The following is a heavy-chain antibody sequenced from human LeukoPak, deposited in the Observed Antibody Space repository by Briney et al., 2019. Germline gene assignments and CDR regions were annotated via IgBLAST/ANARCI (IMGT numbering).Heavy chain of an antibody. J-gene: IGHJ4*02. V-gene: IGHV4-34*01. Sequence: SETLSLTCAVYGGSFSGYFWSWIRQSSGKGLEWIGEIHNSGNTNYNPSLNSRVTISEDTSKNQFYLNLSSVTAADTAVYYCARRYYYNLGSFPFDFWGQGTLVTVSS. D-gene: IGHD3-10*01. CDR3: ARRYYYNLGSFPFDF. CDR2: IHNSGNT. CDR1: GGSFSGYF.